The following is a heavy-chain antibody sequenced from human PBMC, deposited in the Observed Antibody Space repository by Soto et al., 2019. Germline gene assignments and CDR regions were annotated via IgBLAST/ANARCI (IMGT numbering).Heavy chain of an antibody. CDR2: ISGSGGST. CDR1: GFTFSNYA. V-gene: IGHV3-23*01. D-gene: IGHD3-3*01. Sequence: GGSLRLSCAASGFTFSNYAMSWVRQAPGKGLEWVSAISGSGGSTYYADSVKGRFTISRDNSKNTLYLQMNSLRAEDTAVYYCAKDSSTDFWSSYFDYWGQGTLVTVSS. CDR3: AKDSSTDFWSSYFDY. J-gene: IGHJ4*02.